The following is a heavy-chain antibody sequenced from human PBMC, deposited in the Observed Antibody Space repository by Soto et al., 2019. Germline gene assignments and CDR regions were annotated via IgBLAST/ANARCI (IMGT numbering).Heavy chain of an antibody. CDR2: IWYDGSNK. Sequence: QVQLVESGGGVVQPGRSLRLSCAASGFTFSSYGMHWVRQAPGKGLEWVAVIWYDGSNKYYADSVKGRFTISRDNSKNTLYLQMNSLRAEDTAVYYCARSRGLTTSDYWGQGTLVTVSS. J-gene: IGHJ4*02. V-gene: IGHV3-33*01. D-gene: IGHD4-4*01. CDR3: ARSRGLTTSDY. CDR1: GFTFSSYG.